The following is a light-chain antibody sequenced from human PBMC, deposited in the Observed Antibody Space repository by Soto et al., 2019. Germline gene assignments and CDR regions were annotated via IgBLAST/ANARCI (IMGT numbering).Light chain of an antibody. CDR3: QQYGSSPMYT. J-gene: IGKJ2*01. CDR1: QSVSSSY. CDR2: GAS. V-gene: IGKV3-20*01. Sequence: EIVLTQSPGTLSLSPGERATLSCRASQSVSSSYLAWYQQKPGQAPRLLIYGASSRATGIPDRFSGSGSWTDFTLTIIRLEPEDFAVYYCQQYGSSPMYTFGQGTKLEIK.